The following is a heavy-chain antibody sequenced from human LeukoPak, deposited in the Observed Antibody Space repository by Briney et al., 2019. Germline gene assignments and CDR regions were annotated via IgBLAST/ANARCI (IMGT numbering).Heavy chain of an antibody. Sequence: PSETLSLTCTVSDGSISNYYWSWIRQPAGKGLEWIGRIYSSGTTNYNPSLKSRVTISVDTSKNQFSLKLSSVTAADTAVYYCARIVGATRDFDYWGQGTLVTVSS. CDR3: ARIVGATRDFDY. J-gene: IGHJ4*02. D-gene: IGHD1-26*01. V-gene: IGHV4-4*07. CDR1: DGSISNYY. CDR2: IYSSGTT.